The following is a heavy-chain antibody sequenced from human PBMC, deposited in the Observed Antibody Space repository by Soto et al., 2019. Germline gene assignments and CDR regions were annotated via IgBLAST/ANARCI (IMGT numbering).Heavy chain of an antibody. CDR1: GFTFDDYT. V-gene: IGHV3-43*01. Sequence: GGSLRLSCAASGFTFDDYTMHWVRQAPGKGLEWVSLISWDGGSTYYADSVKGRFTISRDNSKNSLYLQMNSLRTEDTALYYCAKDSVPYSSSSGSYYYYGMDLWGQGSKVTVSS. D-gene: IGHD6-6*01. J-gene: IGHJ6*02. CDR2: ISWDGGST. CDR3: AKDSVPYSSSSGSYYYYGMDL.